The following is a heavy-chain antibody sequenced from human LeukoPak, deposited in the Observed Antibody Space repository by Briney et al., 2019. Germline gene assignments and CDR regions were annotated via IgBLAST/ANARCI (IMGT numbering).Heavy chain of an antibody. J-gene: IGHJ4*02. V-gene: IGHV4-59*01. CDR2: IRSSGST. CDR1: GGSISINY. Sequence: PSETLSLTCTVSGGSISINYWSRIRQPPGKGLEWIGYIRSSGSTNYNPSLKSRVTISMDTSKKQFSLQLSSVTAADTAVYYCARDVTPATLWGQGTLVTVSS. CDR3: ARDVTPATL. D-gene: IGHD3-16*01.